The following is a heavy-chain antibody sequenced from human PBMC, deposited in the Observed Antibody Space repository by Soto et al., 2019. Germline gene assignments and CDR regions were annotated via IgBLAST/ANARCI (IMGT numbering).Heavy chain of an antibody. CDR3: GRRLGACRPHQYSYYYGRDV. CDR1: GGSVSSSNW. V-gene: IGHV4-4*02. D-gene: IGHD3-16*01. J-gene: IGHJ6*02. Sequence: PSETLSLTCAVSGGSVSSSNWWSWVRQPPGKGLEWIGEIYHSGSTNYNPSLKSRVTISVDKSKNQFSLKLSSVTAADTAVYYCGRRLGACRPHQYSYYYGRDVGGQGTRVTFPS. CDR2: IYHSGST.